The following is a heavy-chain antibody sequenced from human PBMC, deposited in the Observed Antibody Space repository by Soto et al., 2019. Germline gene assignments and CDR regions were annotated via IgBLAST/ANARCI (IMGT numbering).Heavy chain of an antibody. J-gene: IGHJ4*02. CDR1: GGTFSSYA. D-gene: IGHD6-13*01. CDR2: IIPLFATP. CDR3: AGGRGASAGYYFDY. V-gene: IGHV1-69*06. Sequence: VQSGAEVKKPGSSVKVSCKASGGTFSSYAFSWVRQAPGQGLEWMGGIIPLFATPNYAQKFQGRVTITADKSTSTAYTELSSLRSEDTAVYFCAGGRGASAGYYFDYWGQETLVTVSS.